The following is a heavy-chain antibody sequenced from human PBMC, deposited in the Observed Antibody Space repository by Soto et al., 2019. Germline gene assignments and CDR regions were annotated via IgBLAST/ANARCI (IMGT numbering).Heavy chain of an antibody. J-gene: IGHJ4*02. CDR3: ARDYHIAAGTSDY. CDR2: ISSSGSTI. V-gene: IGHV3-11*01. D-gene: IGHD6-25*01. CDR1: GFTFSDYY. Sequence: QVQLVQSGAEVKKPGGSLRLSCAASGFTFSDYYMSWIRQAPGKGLEWVSYISSSGSTIYYADSVKGRFTISRDNAKNSLYLQMNSLRAEDTAVYYCARDYHIAAGTSDYWGQGTLVTVSS.